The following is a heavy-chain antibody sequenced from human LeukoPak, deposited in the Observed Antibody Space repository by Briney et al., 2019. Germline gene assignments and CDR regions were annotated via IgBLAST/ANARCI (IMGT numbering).Heavy chain of an antibody. CDR2: ISGSGDST. Sequence: GGSLRLSCAASGFTFSNYAMSWVRQAPGKGLEWVSDISGSGDSTNYADSVKGRFTISRDNSKNTLYLQMNSLRTEDTAMYYCARDGAQYYYDSSGYYALDYWGQGTLVTVSS. CDR3: ARDGAQYYYDSSGYYALDY. J-gene: IGHJ4*02. CDR1: GFTFSNYA. D-gene: IGHD3-22*01. V-gene: IGHV3-23*01.